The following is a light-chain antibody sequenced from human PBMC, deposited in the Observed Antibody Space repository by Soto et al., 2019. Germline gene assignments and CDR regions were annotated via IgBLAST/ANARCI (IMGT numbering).Light chain of an antibody. CDR2: GAS. V-gene: IGKV3-20*01. CDR3: QQYGTSPTT. Sequence: LTQSPGTLSLSPGERATLSCRASQSVSSSSLAWYQQKPGQAPRFLIYGASTRATGIPDRFSGTGSGTDFTLTISRLEPEDFAVYYCQQYGTSPTTFGQGTKVDIK. CDR1: QSVSSSS. J-gene: IGKJ1*01.